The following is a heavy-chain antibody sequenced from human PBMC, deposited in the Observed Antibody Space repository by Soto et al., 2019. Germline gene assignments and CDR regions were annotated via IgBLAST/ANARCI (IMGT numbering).Heavy chain of an antibody. CDR1: GFTFSTSG. Sequence: QVQMVESGGGVVQPGTSLRLSCATSGFTFSTSGMHWVRQAPGKGLEWVAMISHDGSVTYYTDSVQGRFTISRDTPKNTLYLQMNSLRDEDTAIYYCAKDWGSSGWYNWFDPWGQGTQVTV. CDR3: AKDWGSSGWYNWFDP. D-gene: IGHD6-13*01. CDR2: ISHDGSVT. V-gene: IGHV3-30*18. J-gene: IGHJ5*02.